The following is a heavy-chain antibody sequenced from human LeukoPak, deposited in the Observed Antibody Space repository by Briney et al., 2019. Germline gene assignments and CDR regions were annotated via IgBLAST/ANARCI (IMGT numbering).Heavy chain of an antibody. V-gene: IGHV3-21*01. CDR3: AREAIKDY. J-gene: IGHJ4*02. CDR2: ISSSSSYI. Sequence: PGGSLRLSCAASGFTFSSYSMNWVRQAPGKGLEWVSSISSSSSYIYYADSVKGRFTIARDDAENSLYLQMSSLRDEDTAVYYCAREAIKDYWGQGTLVTVSS. CDR1: GFTFSSYS.